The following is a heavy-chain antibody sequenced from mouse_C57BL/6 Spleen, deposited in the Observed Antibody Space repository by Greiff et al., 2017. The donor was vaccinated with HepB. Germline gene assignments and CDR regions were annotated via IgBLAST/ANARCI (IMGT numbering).Heavy chain of an antibody. CDR2: IDPEDGET. CDR1: GFNIKDYY. J-gene: IGHJ2*01. V-gene: IGHV14-2*01. D-gene: IGHD1-1*01. CDR3: AREWGFITSVVAHFDY. Sequence: EVQLQQSGAELVKPGASVKLSCTASGFNIKDYYMHWVKQRTEQGLEWIGRIDPEDGETKYAPKFQGKATITADTSSNTAYLQLSSLTSEDTAVYYCAREWGFITSVVAHFDYWGQGTTLTVSS.